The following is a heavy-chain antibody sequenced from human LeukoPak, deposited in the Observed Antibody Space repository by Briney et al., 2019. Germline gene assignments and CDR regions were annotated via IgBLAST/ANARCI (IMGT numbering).Heavy chain of an antibody. CDR1: GGSISSYY. CDR3: ARGDYDYVWGSSAGWFDP. D-gene: IGHD3-16*01. Sequence: SETLSLTCTVSGGSISSYYWSWIRQPPGKGLEWIGYIYYSGSTNYNPSLKSRVTISVDTSKNQFSLKLSSVTAADTAVYYCARGDYDYVWGSSAGWFDPWGQGTLVTVSS. CDR2: IYYSGST. V-gene: IGHV4-59*01. J-gene: IGHJ5*02.